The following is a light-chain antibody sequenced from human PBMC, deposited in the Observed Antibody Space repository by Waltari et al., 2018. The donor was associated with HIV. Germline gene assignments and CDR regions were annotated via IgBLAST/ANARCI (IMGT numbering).Light chain of an antibody. Sequence: NFVLTQPHSVSASPGQTVTISCTRSSGNIGSYFVQWLQQHPDSAPTTVIYEDDKRPSGVPDRFSCSIDSSSNSASLTISGLQTEDEADYYCQSYYLTNVVFGGGTKLTVL. CDR1: SGNIGSYF. J-gene: IGLJ2*01. CDR2: EDD. CDR3: QSYYLTNVV. V-gene: IGLV6-57*04.